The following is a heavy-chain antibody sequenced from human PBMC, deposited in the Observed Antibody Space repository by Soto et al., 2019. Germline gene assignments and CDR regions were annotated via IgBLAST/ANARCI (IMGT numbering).Heavy chain of an antibody. CDR1: GYTLTKKE. D-gene: IGHD5-18*01. Sequence: GASVKVSCKASGYTLTKKEVSWWRPATGQGLEWMGWMNPGSGDTGYAQKFQGRVTMTRDISIATAYMELNSLTSEDTAIYYCARMESFGSLNWFDPWGQGTLVTVSS. V-gene: IGHV1-8*01. J-gene: IGHJ5*02. CDR3: ARMESFGSLNWFDP. CDR2: MNPGSGDT.